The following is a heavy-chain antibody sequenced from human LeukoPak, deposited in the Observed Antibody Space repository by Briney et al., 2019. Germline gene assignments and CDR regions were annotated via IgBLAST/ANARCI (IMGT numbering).Heavy chain of an antibody. Sequence: SGPPLVEPTQTLTLTCAVSGFLLTTSEVGVGWIRRPPIKALESLALVSWNDFKSSSPTLKGRLTITKDTSKDQVVLTMTNMDPVDTATYYCARFLHSGTYRFDYWGQGTLVTVSS. V-gene: IGHV2-5*01. J-gene: IGHJ4*02. D-gene: IGHD1-26*01. CDR1: GFLLTTSEVG. CDR2: VSWNDFK. CDR3: ARFLHSGTYRFDY.